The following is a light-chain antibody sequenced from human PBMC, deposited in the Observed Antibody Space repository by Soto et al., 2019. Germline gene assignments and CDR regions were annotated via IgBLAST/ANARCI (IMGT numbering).Light chain of an antibody. CDR2: GAS. J-gene: IGKJ4*01. V-gene: IGKV3-15*01. CDR3: QQYNNWPPIT. CDR1: QSVSSN. Sequence: EIVLTQSPATLSVFPGERATLSCRASQSVSSNLAWYQQKPGQAPRLLIYGASTRATGIPARFSGSGSGTEFTLTISSLQSEDFVVYYCQQYNNWPPITFGGGTMVDIK.